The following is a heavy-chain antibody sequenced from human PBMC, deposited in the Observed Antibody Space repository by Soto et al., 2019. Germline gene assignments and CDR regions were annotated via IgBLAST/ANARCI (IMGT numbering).Heavy chain of an antibody. Sequence: PGESLKISCKGSGYSFTSNWIGWVRQMPGKGLEWMGIIYPGDSDTRYSPSFQGQVTISADKSISTAYLQWSSLKASDTAMYYCARFGTAMADYYYGMDVWGQGTTVTVSS. CDR2: IYPGDSDT. CDR3: ARFGTAMADYYYGMDV. V-gene: IGHV5-51*01. CDR1: GYSFTSNW. J-gene: IGHJ6*02. D-gene: IGHD5-18*01.